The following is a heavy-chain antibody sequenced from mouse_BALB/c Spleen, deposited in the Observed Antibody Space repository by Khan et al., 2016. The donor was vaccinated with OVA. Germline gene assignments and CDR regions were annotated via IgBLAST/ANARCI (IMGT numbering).Heavy chain of an antibody. CDR2: ISYSGRT. D-gene: IGHD1-1*01. V-gene: IGHV3-2*02. Sequence: VQLKESGPGLVKPSQSLSLTCTVTGYSITSNYAWNWIRQFPGNKLEWMGYISYSGRTRYIPSLKSRLSITRDTSKNQFFLKFNSGTTEDTATDYCARGNYYGYAMDDWGQGTSVTVSS. CDR3: ARGNYYGYAMDD. CDR1: GYSITSNYA. J-gene: IGHJ4*01.